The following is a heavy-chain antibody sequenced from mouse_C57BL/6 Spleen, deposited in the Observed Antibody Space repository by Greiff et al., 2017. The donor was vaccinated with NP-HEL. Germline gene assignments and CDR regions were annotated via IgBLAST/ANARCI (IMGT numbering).Heavy chain of an antibody. J-gene: IGHJ4*01. Sequence: QVHVKQPGAELVKPGASVKLSCKASGYTFTSYWMQWVKQRPGQGLEWIGEIDPSDSYTNYNQKFKGKATLTVDTSSSTAYMQLSSLTSEDSAVYYCARPDGYYAMDYWGQGTSVTVSS. CDR1: GYTFTSYW. D-gene: IGHD2-3*01. CDR2: IDPSDSYT. CDR3: ARPDGYYAMDY. V-gene: IGHV1-50*01.